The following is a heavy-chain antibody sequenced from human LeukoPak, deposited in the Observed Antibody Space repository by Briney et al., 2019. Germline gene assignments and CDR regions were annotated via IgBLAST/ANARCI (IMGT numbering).Heavy chain of an antibody. D-gene: IGHD6-19*01. CDR3: AREVRDGPVAGAHFDY. Sequence: PSETLSLTCTVSGGSISSSSYYWGWIRQPPGKGLEWIGSIYYSGSTYYNPSPKSRVTISVDTSKNQFSLKLSSVTAADTAVYYCAREVRDGPVAGAHFDYWGRGTLVTVSS. J-gene: IGHJ4*02. CDR2: IYYSGST. V-gene: IGHV4-39*07. CDR1: GGSISSSSYY.